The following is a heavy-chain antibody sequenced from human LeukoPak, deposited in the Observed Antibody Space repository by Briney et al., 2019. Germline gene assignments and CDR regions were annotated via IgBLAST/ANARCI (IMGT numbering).Heavy chain of an antibody. V-gene: IGHV1-18*01. CDR1: GGTFSSYA. Sequence: ASVKVSCKASGGTFSSYAISWVRQAPGQGLEWMGWISAYNGNTNYAQKLQGRVTMTTDTSTSTAYMELRSLRSDDTAVYYCARDRRASSTRGAFDIWGQGTMVTVSS. J-gene: IGHJ3*02. D-gene: IGHD2-2*01. CDR3: ARDRRASSTRGAFDI. CDR2: ISAYNGNT.